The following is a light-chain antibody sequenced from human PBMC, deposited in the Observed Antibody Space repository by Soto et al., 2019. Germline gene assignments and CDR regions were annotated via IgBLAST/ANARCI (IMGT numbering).Light chain of an antibody. CDR1: QSVFYSPNSKDY. V-gene: IGKV4-1*01. J-gene: IGKJ2*01. Sequence: DIVMTQSPDSLAVSLGERATITCRSSQSVFYSPNSKDYLAWYQLKQEQPPKVLITCASTRESGVPDRFSGSGSGTYFTLTISSLQAEDVAVYFCQHYYSFPYTFGQGTKLESK. CDR2: CAS. CDR3: QHYYSFPYT.